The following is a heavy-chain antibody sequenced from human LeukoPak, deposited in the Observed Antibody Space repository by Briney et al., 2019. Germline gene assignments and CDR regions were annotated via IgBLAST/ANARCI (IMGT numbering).Heavy chain of an antibody. Sequence: GGSLRLSCVGSGFSLDDYAMHWVRQVPGKGLEWVSSISWDSGSQAYADSVRGRFTISRDNAKNSLYLQMNSLRPEDTAFYYCIKDMGFDLLKDAFHVWGQGTLVTVSS. CDR1: GFSLDDYA. J-gene: IGHJ3*01. V-gene: IGHV3-9*01. CDR2: ISWDSGSQ. D-gene: IGHD3-9*01. CDR3: IKDMGFDLLKDAFHV.